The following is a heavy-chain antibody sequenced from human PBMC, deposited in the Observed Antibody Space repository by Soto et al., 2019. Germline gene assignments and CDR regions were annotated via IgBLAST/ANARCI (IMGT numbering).Heavy chain of an antibody. CDR1: GFTVISNY. CDR2: IYSGGST. J-gene: IGHJ3*02. Sequence: GESLKISCAASGFTVISNYMSWVLQAPGKGLEWVSVIYSGGSTYYADSVKGRFTISRDNSKNTLYLQMSSLRAEDTAVYYCARRFGSGYGDDIWGRGTMVTVSS. D-gene: IGHD5-12*01. V-gene: IGHV3-66*04. CDR3: ARRFGSGYGDDI.